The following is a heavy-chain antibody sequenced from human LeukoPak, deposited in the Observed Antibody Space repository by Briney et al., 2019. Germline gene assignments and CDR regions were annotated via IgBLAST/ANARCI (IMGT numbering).Heavy chain of an antibody. CDR2: INPNSGGT. CDR3: ARDFPHCGSSTSCYLSNWFDP. V-gene: IGHV1-2*02. CDR1: GYTFTGYY. J-gene: IGHJ5*02. D-gene: IGHD2-2*01. Sequence: GASVKVSCKASGYTFTGYYMHWVRQAPGQGLEWMGWINPNSGGTNYAQKFQGRVTMTRDTSISTAYMELSRLRSDDTAVYYCARDFPHCGSSTSCYLSNWFDPWGQGTLVTVSS.